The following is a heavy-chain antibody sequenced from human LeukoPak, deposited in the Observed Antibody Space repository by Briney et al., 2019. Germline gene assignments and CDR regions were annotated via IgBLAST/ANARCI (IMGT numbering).Heavy chain of an antibody. CDR1: GFTFSSYS. CDR2: IKSKTDGGTT. CDR3: TTSWYWGIAAAGDY. V-gene: IGHV3-15*01. Sequence: PGGSLRLSCAASGFTFSSYSMNWVRQAPGKGLEWVGRIKSKTDGGTTDYAAPVKGRFTISRDDSKNTLYLQMNSLKTEDTAVYYCTTSWYWGIAAAGDYWGQGTLVTVSS. D-gene: IGHD6-13*01. J-gene: IGHJ4*02.